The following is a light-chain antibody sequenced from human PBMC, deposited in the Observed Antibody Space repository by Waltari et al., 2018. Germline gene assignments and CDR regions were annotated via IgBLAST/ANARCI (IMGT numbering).Light chain of an antibody. CDR3: CSYAGSYCWV. J-gene: IGLJ3*02. Sequence: QSALTQPRSVSGSPGQSVTLSCTGTSSDVGGYNYVSWYQQHPGQAPKRMIYDVRKRPCRVPDRVSSSKSGNTAYLTISGLQAEDEANYYCCSYAGSYCWVFGGGTKLTVL. CDR2: DVR. V-gene: IGLV2-11*01. CDR1: SSDVGGYNY.